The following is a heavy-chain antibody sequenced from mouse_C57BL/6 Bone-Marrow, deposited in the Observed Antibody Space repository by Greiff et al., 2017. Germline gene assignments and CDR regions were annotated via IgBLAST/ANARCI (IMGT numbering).Heavy chain of an antibody. CDR3: ARGTYYSNYDAMDY. CDR1: GFTFSSYG. D-gene: IGHD2-5*01. CDR2: IRSGGSYT. V-gene: IGHV5-6*02. Sequence: EVMLVESGGDLVQPGGSLKLSCAASGFTFSSYGMSWVRQTPDNRLEWVATIRSGGSYTYYPDSVKGRFTISRDNGKNPLYLQMSRLQSEDTAMYYCARGTYYSNYDAMDYWGQGTSVTVSS. J-gene: IGHJ4*01.